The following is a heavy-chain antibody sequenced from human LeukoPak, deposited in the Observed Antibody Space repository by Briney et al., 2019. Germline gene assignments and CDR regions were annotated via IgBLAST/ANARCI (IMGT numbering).Heavy chain of an antibody. Sequence: PGGSLRLSCAASGFTFNSYGMHWVRQAPGKGLEWVAFIRYDGSNKYYADSVKGRFTISRDNSKNTLYLQMNSLRAEDTAVYYCARDLGNGDDYWGQGTLVTVSS. CDR2: IRYDGSNK. J-gene: IGHJ4*02. V-gene: IGHV3-30*02. CDR1: GFTFNSYG. D-gene: IGHD4-23*01. CDR3: ARDLGNGDDY.